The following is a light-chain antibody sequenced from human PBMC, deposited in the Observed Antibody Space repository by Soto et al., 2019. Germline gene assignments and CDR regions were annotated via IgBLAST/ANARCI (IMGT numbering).Light chain of an antibody. Sequence: DIQMTQSSSSLSASVGDRVTITCQASQDISNYLNWYQKKPGKAPKLLIYDASNLESGVPSRFSGSGSGTDFILTISSLQPEDIATYYCQQYDNLPGYTFGQGTKLEIK. CDR3: QQYDNLPGYT. V-gene: IGKV1-33*01. J-gene: IGKJ2*01. CDR1: QDISNY. CDR2: DAS.